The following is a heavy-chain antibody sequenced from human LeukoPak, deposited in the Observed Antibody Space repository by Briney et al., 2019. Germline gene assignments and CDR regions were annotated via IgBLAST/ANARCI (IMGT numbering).Heavy chain of an antibody. D-gene: IGHD1-7*01. CDR2: INQDGSAK. V-gene: IGHV3-7*01. CDR1: GFTLSSHW. CDR3: ARWEIRGTAHQLDY. Sequence: GGSLRLSCAASGFTLSSHWMSWVRQAPGKGLEWVANINQDGSAKYYVDSAKGRFTISRDNAKNSMYLQMNSLRAEDTAAYYCARWEIRGTAHQLDYWGQGTLVTVSS. J-gene: IGHJ4*02.